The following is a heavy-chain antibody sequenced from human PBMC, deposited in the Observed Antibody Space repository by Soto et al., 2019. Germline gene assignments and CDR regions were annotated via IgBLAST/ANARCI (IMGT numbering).Heavy chain of an antibody. CDR2: IYHSGST. J-gene: IGHJ4*02. CDR3: ATWYSSSWYYFDY. D-gene: IGHD6-13*01. V-gene: IGHV4-4*02. CDR1: GGSISSSNW. Sequence: SSETLSLTCAVSGGSISSSNWWSWVRQPPGKGLEWIGEIYHSGSTNYNPSLKSRVTISVDKSKNQFSLKLSSVTAADTAVYYCATWYSSSWYYFDYWGQGTLVTVSS.